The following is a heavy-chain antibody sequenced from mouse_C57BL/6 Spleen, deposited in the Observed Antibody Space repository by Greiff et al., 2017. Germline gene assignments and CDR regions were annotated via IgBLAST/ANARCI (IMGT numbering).Heavy chain of an antibody. CDR1: GYTFTSYW. V-gene: IGHV1-52*01. D-gene: IGHD3-2*02. Sequence: VQLQQSGAELVRPGSSVKLSCKASGYTFTSYWMHWVKQRPIQGLEWIGNIDPSDSETHYNQKFKDKATLTVDKSSSTAYMQLSSLTSEDSAVYYCAREDSSGYGGLDYWGQGTTLTVSS. J-gene: IGHJ2*01. CDR3: AREDSSGYGGLDY. CDR2: IDPSDSET.